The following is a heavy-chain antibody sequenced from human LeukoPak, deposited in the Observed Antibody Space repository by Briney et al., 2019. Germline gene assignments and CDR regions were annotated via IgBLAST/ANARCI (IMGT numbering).Heavy chain of an antibody. V-gene: IGHV3-11*01. CDR1: GLTFSDYY. J-gene: IGHJ5*02. D-gene: IGHD1-26*01. CDR3: FLGAQGLDP. CDR2: ITGTGRTK. Sequence: GGSLRLSCAASGLTFSDYYMSWIRQSPGKGLEWVSSITGTGRTKYYADFVEGRFAVSRDNAKNSLFLQMNNLRADDTAVYYCFLGAQGLDPWGQGTLVTVSS.